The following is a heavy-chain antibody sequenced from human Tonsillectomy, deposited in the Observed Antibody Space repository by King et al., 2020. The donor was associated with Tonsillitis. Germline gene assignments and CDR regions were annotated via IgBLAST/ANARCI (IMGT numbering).Heavy chain of an antibody. D-gene: IGHD2-15*01. Sequence: VQLVESGGGLVKPGGSLRLSCAASGFTFSSYSMNWVRQAPGKGLEWVSSISSSSSYIYYADSVKGRFTISRDNAKNSLYLQMNSLRAEDTAVYYCARDTLYFSGGSCYIPFDYWGQGTLVTVSS. V-gene: IGHV3-21*01. CDR1: GFTFSSYS. J-gene: IGHJ4*02. CDR2: ISSSSSYI. CDR3: ARDTLYFSGGSCYIPFDY.